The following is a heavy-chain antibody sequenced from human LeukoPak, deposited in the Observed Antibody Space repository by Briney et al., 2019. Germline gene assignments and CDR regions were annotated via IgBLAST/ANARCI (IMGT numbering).Heavy chain of an antibody. V-gene: IGHV3-30*04. D-gene: IGHD4-17*01. CDR2: ISYTGRDK. CDR1: GFTFGSHA. J-gene: IGHJ4*02. Sequence: PGRSLRLSCAASGFTFGSHAMHWVRQAPGKGLEWLTFISYTGRDKYYADSVKGRFTTSRDNSKNTLYLQMNSLRAEDTALYYCARDSSMTPVTMDFDYWGQGTLVTVSS. CDR3: ARDSSMTPVTMDFDY.